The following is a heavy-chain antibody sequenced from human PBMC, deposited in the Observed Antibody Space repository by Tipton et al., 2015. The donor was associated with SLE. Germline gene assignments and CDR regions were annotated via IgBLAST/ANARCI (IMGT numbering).Heavy chain of an antibody. CDR3: ARPSKCTGDVCYGYFDC. CDR2: IYYNGRT. Sequence: TLSLTCTVSGGSISGYFWSWIRQSPGKGLEWIGNIYYNGRTDYSPSLKSRDTISLDTSRNQFSLKLSSVTAADTAVYYCARPSKCTGDVCYGYFDCWGQGTLVTVSS. V-gene: IGHV4-59*01. J-gene: IGHJ4*02. D-gene: IGHD2-8*02. CDR1: GGSISGYF.